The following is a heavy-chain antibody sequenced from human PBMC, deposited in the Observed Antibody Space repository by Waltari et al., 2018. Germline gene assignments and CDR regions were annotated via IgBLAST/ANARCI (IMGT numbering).Heavy chain of an antibody. V-gene: IGHV3-74*01. CDR1: GVTFSDTW. J-gene: IGHJ4*02. Sequence: EVQLVEYGGGLVQPGGALRLSCAGFGVTFSDTWIKCVLQKPGKGLMWVSRMNPDGRTTNYADSVTGRFTISRDNAKNIVYLQMHSLGAEDTAVYYCATAGNYRFDFWGQGTLVTVSP. CDR3: ATAGNYRFDF. CDR2: MNPDGRTT. D-gene: IGHD1-26*01.